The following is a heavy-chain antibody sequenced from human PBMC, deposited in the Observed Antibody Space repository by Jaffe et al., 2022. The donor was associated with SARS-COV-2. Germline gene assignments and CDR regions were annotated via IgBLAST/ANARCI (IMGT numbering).Heavy chain of an antibody. CDR1: GFTFDDYA. D-gene: IGHD2-2*01. V-gene: IGHV3-9*01. J-gene: IGHJ2*01. Sequence: EVQLVESGGGLVQPGRSLRLSCAASGFTFDDYAMHWVRQAPGKGLEWVSGISWNSGSIGYADSVKGRFTISRDNAKNSLYLQMNSLRAEDTALYYCAKATGVVGGYFDLWGRGTLVTVSS. CDR3: AKATGVVGGYFDL. CDR2: ISWNSGSI.